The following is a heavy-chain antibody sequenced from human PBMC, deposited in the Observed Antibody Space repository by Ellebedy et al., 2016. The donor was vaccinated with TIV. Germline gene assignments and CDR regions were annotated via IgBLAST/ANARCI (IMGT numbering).Heavy chain of an antibody. Sequence: GESLKIPXAASGFPFSSYAMSWVRQPPGKGLEWVSSISDSGGNTYYADSVRGRFTFSRDNSKNTLYLQMNSLRAEDTAVYYCAKGWLGAGAGTDFDYWGRGTLVTVSS. V-gene: IGHV3-23*01. CDR3: AKGWLGAGAGTDFDY. CDR1: GFPFSSYA. CDR2: ISDSGGNT. D-gene: IGHD6-13*01. J-gene: IGHJ4*02.